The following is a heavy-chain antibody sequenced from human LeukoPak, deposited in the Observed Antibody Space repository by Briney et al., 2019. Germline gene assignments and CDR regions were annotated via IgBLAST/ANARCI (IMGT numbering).Heavy chain of an antibody. J-gene: IGHJ5*02. V-gene: IGHV1-18*01. Sequence: ASVRVSCKASGYTFTTYGISWVRQAPGQGLEWMGWISTHSGNTKYAQRLQGRLTMTTDTPTSTAYMELRSLRSDDTAVYYCARNLGPGWFDPWAQGTLVTVSS. CDR1: GYTFTTYG. CDR3: ARNLGPGWFDP. CDR2: ISTHSGNT.